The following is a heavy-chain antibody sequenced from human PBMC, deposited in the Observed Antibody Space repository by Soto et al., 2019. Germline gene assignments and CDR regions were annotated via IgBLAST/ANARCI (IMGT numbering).Heavy chain of an antibody. CDR1: GGTFSSYA. D-gene: IGHD1-7*01. Sequence: QVQLVQSGAEVKKPGSSVKVSCKASGGTFSSYAISWVRQAPGQGLEWMGGIIPIFGTANYAQKFQCRVTITADESTSTAYMELSSLRSEDTAVYYCARVSVYSWNYYYYYYGMDVWGQGTTVTVSS. J-gene: IGHJ6*02. CDR3: ARVSVYSWNYYYYYYGMDV. CDR2: IIPIFGTA. V-gene: IGHV1-69*12.